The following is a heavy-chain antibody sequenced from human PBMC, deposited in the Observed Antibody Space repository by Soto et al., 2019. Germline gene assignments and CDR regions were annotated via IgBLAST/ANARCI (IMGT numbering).Heavy chain of an antibody. J-gene: IGHJ4*02. D-gene: IGHD5-12*01. CDR3: AHRPRGYAYYFDF. CDR2: IFWDDDK. V-gene: IGHV2-5*02. CDR1: GFSLSTRGVG. Sequence: QITLKESGPPLMKPTQTLTLTCTFSGFSLSTRGVGVAWIRQPPGKALEWLALIFWDDDKLYNPSLKSRLTITEDTSKNQVVLIMTNMDPVDTATYYCAHRPRGYAYYFDFWGQGTLVTVSS.